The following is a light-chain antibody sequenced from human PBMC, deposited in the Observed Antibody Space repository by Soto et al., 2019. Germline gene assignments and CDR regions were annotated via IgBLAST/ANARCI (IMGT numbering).Light chain of an antibody. Sequence: QLVLTQPPSASGTPGQRVTISCSGSSSNIGSNTVNWYQQLPGTAPKLLTYSNNQLPSGVPDRFSGSKSGTSASLAISGLQSEDEADYYCAAWDDSLNGLYVFGTGTKVTVL. CDR2: SNN. J-gene: IGLJ1*01. CDR1: SSNIGSNT. V-gene: IGLV1-44*01. CDR3: AAWDDSLNGLYV.